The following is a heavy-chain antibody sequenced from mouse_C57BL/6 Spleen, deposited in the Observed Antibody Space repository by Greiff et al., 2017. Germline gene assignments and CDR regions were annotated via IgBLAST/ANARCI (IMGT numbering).Heavy chain of an antibody. D-gene: IGHD2-1*01. V-gene: IGHV1-61*01. J-gene: IGHJ3*01. CDR1: GYTFTSYW. Sequence: VQLQQPGAELVRPGSSVKLSCKASGYTFTSYWMDWVKQRPGQGLEWIGNIYPSDSETHYNQKFKDKATLTVDKSSSTAYMQLSRLTSEDAAVSYCARRGAYGNPFAYWGQGTLVTVSA. CDR3: ARRGAYGNPFAY. CDR2: IYPSDSET.